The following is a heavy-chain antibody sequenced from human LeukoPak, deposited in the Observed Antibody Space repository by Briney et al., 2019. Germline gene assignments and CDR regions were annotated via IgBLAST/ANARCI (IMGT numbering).Heavy chain of an antibody. J-gene: IGHJ5*02. Sequence: SVKVSCKASGDTFSSYAIDWVRQAPGQGLEWMGGIIPKFDMASYAEEFQDRITITADESTSTAYMELSSLRSDDTAVYYCARGHVVGEDWFDPWGQGTLVTVSS. CDR1: GDTFSSYA. D-gene: IGHD3-16*01. CDR2: IIPKFDMA. V-gene: IGHV1-69*13. CDR3: ARGHVVGEDWFDP.